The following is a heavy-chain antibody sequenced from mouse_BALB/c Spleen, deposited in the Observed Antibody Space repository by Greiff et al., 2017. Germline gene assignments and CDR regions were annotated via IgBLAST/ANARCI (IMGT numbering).Heavy chain of an antibody. CDR3: AKNYYGSSRSAMDY. CDR1: GFSLTSYG. CDR2: IWAGGST. Sequence: VMLVESGPGLVAPSQSLSITCTVSGFSLTSYGVHWVRQPPGKGLEWLGVIWAGGSTNYNSALMSRLSISKDNSKSQVFLKMNSLQTDDTAMYYCAKNYYGSSRSAMDYWGQGTSVTVSS. D-gene: IGHD1-1*01. J-gene: IGHJ4*01. V-gene: IGHV2-9*02.